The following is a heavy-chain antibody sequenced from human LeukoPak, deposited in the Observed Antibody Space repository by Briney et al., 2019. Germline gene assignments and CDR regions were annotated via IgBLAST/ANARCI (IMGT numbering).Heavy chain of an antibody. CDR2: MYYSGSA. V-gene: IGHV4-59*01. CDR3: ATLKGVDPMFDN. CDR1: GASICGYY. J-gene: IGHJ4*02. D-gene: IGHD2-8*01. Sequence: SETLSLTCTVSGASICGYYWSWLRQPPGKGLEYIGYMYYSGSANYNPSLKSRVTISVDTSRNQFSLKLRSVTAADTAVYYCATLKGVDPMFDNWGQGILVTVSS.